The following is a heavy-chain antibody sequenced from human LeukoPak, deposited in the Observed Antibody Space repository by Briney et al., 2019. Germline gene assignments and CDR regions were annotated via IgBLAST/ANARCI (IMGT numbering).Heavy chain of an antibody. D-gene: IGHD2-15*01. Sequence: PSETLSLTCTVSGGSISSGSYYWSWIRQHPGKGLEWIGYIYYSGSTYYNPSLKSRVTISVDTSKNQFSLKLSSVTAADTAVYYCARGVSGSDCSGGSCYGYYFDYWGQGTLVTVSS. J-gene: IGHJ4*02. CDR2: IYYSGST. CDR1: GGSISSGSYY. V-gene: IGHV4-31*03. CDR3: ARGVSGSDCSGGSCYGYYFDY.